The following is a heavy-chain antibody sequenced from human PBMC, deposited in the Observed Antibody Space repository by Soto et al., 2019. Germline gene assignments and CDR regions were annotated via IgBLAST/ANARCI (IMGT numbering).Heavy chain of an antibody. Sequence: QVQLQQWGAGLLKPSETLSLTCAVYGGSFSGYYWSWIRQPPGKGLEWIGEINHSGSTNHNPSLKSRVTISVDTSKNQFSLKLSSVTAADTAVYYCASRGEVSTFDYWGQGTLVTVSS. CDR1: GGSFSGYY. CDR2: INHSGST. D-gene: IGHD3-16*01. V-gene: IGHV4-34*01. CDR3: ASRGEVSTFDY. J-gene: IGHJ4*02.